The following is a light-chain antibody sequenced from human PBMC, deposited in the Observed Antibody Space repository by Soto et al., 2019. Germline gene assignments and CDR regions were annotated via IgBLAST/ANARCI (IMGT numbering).Light chain of an antibody. V-gene: IGKV3-20*01. CDR3: QQYGTSPFT. CDR2: GAS. CDR1: QSVSNNY. J-gene: IGKJ3*01. Sequence: EIVLTQSPGTLSLSPGERATLSCRXSQSVSNNYLAWYQQKPGQAPRLLISGASNRATGIPDRFSGSGSGTDFTLAISRLEPEDFAVYYCQQYGTSPFTFGPGTKVDL.